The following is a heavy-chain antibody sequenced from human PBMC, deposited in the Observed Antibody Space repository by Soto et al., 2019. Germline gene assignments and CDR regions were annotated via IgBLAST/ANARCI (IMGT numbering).Heavy chain of an antibody. Sequence: PSETLSLTCTVSGGSISSYYWSWIRQPAGKGLEWIGRIYTSGSTNYNPSLKSRVTMSVDTSKNQFSLKLSSVTAADTAVYYCARDLDLSGIAAAGNLHLYGMDVWGQGTTVTVSS. CDR1: GGSISSYY. CDR3: ARDLDLSGIAAAGNLHLYGMDV. J-gene: IGHJ6*02. CDR2: IYTSGST. V-gene: IGHV4-4*07. D-gene: IGHD6-13*01.